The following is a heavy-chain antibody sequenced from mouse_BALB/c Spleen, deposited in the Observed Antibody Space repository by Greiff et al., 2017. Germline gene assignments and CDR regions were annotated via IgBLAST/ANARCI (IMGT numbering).Heavy chain of an antibody. Sequence: QVQLQQSGAELARPGASVKLSCKASGYTFTSYWMQWAKQRPGQGLEWIGAIYPGDGDTRYTQKFKGKATLTADKSSSTAYMQLSSLASEDSAVYYCAREGIYYYGSSPFAYWGQGTLVTVSA. V-gene: IGHV1-87*01. J-gene: IGHJ3*01. CDR1: GYTFTSYW. CDR2: IYPGDGDT. CDR3: AREGIYYYGSSPFAY. D-gene: IGHD1-1*01.